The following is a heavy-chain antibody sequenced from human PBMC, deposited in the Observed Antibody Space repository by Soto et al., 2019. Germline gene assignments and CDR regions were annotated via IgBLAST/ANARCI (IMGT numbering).Heavy chain of an antibody. CDR1: GGSISSSSYY. CDR2: IYYSGST. Sequence: QLQLQESGPGLVKPSETLSLTCTVSGGSISSSSYYWGWIRQPPGKGLEWIGSIYYSGSTYYNPSLKSRVTISVDTSKNQFSLKLSSVTAADTAVYYCARQPTTLWFGELLLPFDYWGQGTLVTVSS. D-gene: IGHD3-10*01. CDR3: ARQPTTLWFGELLLPFDY. J-gene: IGHJ4*02. V-gene: IGHV4-39*01.